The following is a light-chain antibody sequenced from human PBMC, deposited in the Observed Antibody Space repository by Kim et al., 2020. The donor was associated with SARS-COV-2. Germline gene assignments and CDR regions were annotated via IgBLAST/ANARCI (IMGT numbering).Light chain of an antibody. V-gene: IGLV2-8*01. CDR1: SSDVSGYNY. CDR2: EVT. CDR3: GSYVGNNNFV. J-gene: IGLJ1*01. Sequence: GQSVPNSCTGTSSDVSGYNYVSWYQHHPGKAPKLMIYEVTKRPSGVPDRFSGSKSGNTASLTVSGLQAEDEADYYCGSYVGNNNFVFGTGTKVTVL.